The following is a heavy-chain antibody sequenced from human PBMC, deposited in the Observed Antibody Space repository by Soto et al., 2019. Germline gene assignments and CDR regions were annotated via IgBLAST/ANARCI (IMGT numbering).Heavy chain of an antibody. CDR1: GGSFSGYY. D-gene: IGHD6-13*01. CDR2: INHSGST. CDR3: ARAQQQLVRGYYGMDV. Sequence: ETLSLTCAVYGGSFSGYYWSWIRQPPGKGLEWIGEINHSGSTNYNPSLKSRVTISVDTSKNQFSLKLSSVTAADTAVYYCARAQQQLVRGYYGMDVWGQGTTVTAP. V-gene: IGHV4-34*01. J-gene: IGHJ6*02.